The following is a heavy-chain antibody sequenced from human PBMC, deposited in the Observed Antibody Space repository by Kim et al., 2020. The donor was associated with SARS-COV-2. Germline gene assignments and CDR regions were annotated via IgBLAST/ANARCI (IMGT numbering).Heavy chain of an antibody. J-gene: IGHJ6*02. Sequence: TYYNPSLKSRVTISVDTSKNQFPLKLSSVTAADTAVYYCARHTNYYGMDVWGQGTTVTVSS. CDR2: T. V-gene: IGHV4-39*01. CDR3: ARHTNYYGMDV.